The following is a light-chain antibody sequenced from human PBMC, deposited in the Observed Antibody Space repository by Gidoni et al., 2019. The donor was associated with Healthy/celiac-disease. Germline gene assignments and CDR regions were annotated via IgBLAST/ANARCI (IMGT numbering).Light chain of an antibody. CDR3: QQRDSTLYT. Sequence: DIQMTQSPSSLSASVGDRVTITCRASQSISSYLNWYQQKPGKAPKLLIYAASSLQSGVPSRFSGSGSGTEFTLTISSLQPEEYATYYCQQRDSTLYTFGQGTKLEIK. J-gene: IGKJ2*01. CDR2: AAS. V-gene: IGKV1-39*01. CDR1: QSISSY.